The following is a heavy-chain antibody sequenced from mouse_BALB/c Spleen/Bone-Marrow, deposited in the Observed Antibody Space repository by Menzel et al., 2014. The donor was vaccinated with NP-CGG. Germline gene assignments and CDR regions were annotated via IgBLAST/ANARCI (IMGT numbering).Heavy chain of an antibody. J-gene: IGHJ3*01. CDR3: ARYYGSSDSWFAY. Sequence: QVQLQQSGPGLVAPSQSLSITCTASGFSLSNYGVHWVRQPPGKGLEWLGVIWAGGSTNYNSALMSRLSINKDNSKSQVFLKMNSLQPDDTAMYYCARYYGSSDSWFAYWGQGTLVTVSA. V-gene: IGHV2-9*02. D-gene: IGHD1-1*01. CDR1: GFSLSNYG. CDR2: IWAGGST.